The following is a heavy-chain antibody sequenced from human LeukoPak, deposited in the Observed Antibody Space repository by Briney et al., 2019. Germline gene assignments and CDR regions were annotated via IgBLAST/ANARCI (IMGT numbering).Heavy chain of an antibody. V-gene: IGHV1-3*01. CDR2: INAGNGNT. CDR1: GCTFTSYA. CDR3: ARVGVPRYGMDV. Sequence: ASVKVSCKASGCTFTSYAMHWVRQAPGQRLEWMGWINAGNGNTKYSQKFQGRVTITRDTSASTAYMELSSLRSEDTAVYYCARVGVPRYGMDVWGQGTTVTVSS. J-gene: IGHJ6*02. D-gene: IGHD1-26*01.